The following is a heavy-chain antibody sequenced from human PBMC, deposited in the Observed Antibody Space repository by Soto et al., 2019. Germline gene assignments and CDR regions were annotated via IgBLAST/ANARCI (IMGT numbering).Heavy chain of an antibody. D-gene: IGHD4-17*01. Sequence: SETLSLTCAVSGGSISSGGYSWSWIRQPPGKGLEWIGYIYHSGSTYYNPSLKSRVTISVDRSKNQFSLKLSSVTAADTAVYYCARDGNDGDYPYFDYWGQGTLVTVSS. J-gene: IGHJ4*02. CDR2: IYHSGST. CDR1: GGSISSGGYS. V-gene: IGHV4-30-2*01. CDR3: ARDGNDGDYPYFDY.